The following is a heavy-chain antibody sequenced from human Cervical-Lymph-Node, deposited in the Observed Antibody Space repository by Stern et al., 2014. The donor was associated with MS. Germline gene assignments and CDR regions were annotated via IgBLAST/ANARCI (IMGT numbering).Heavy chain of an antibody. CDR1: GGSLSTLD. J-gene: IGHJ4*02. Sequence: QVQLVQSGAEVKRPESSVKVSCKASGGSLSTLDISLVRQAPGQGLEWVGEITPLFGTANYAQKFKGRVTITADESTSTVYMELSSLKSEDTAIYFCTRHQAGIAANWGQGTLVTVTS. CDR3: TRHQAGIAAN. D-gene: IGHD6-13*01. CDR2: ITPLFGTA. V-gene: IGHV1-69*01.